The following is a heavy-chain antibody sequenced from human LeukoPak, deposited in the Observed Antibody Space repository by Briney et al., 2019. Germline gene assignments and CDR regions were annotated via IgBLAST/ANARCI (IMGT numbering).Heavy chain of an antibody. V-gene: IGHV4-30-4*08. D-gene: IGHD3-3*01. CDR3: ALNYDFWSGYNSTYYYYYHMDV. Sequence: SETLSLTCTVSGGSISSGSYYWSWIRQPPGKGLEWIGYIYYSGSTYYNPSLKSRVTISVDTSKNQFSLKLSSVTAADTAVYYCALNYDFWSGYNSTYYYYYHMDVWGKGTTVTVSS. J-gene: IGHJ6*03. CDR1: GGSISSGSYY. CDR2: IYYSGST.